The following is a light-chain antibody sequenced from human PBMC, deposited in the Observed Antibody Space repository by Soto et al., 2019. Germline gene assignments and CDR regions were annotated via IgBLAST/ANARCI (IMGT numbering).Light chain of an antibody. J-gene: IGLJ1*01. CDR2: DNN. Sequence: QSVLTQPPSVSAAPGQKVTISCSGSSSNIVNNYVSWYQQLPGTAPKLLIYDNNKRPSGIPDRFSGSKSGTSATLGITVLQTGDEADYYCGTWDSSLSVHVFGTGTKLTVL. CDR1: SSNIVNNY. V-gene: IGLV1-51*01. CDR3: GTWDSSLSVHV.